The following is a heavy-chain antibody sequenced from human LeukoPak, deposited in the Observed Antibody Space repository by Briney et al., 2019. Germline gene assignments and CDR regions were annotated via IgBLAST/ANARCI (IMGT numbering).Heavy chain of an antibody. D-gene: IGHD2-2*02. CDR3: ARDEAGCNKIDF. CDR1: GYTFTGYY. CDR2: INPNSGGT. V-gene: IGHV1-2*06. J-gene: IGHJ4*02. Sequence: GASVKVSCRASGYTFTGYYIHWVRQAPGQGLEWMGRINPNSGGTNYAQKFQGRVTMTTDTSISTAYMEMSRLTSDDTAVYYCARDEAGCNKIDFWGQGTLVTVSS.